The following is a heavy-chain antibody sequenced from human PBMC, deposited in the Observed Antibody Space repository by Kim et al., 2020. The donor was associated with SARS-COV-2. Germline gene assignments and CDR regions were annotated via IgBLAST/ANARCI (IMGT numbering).Heavy chain of an antibody. CDR2: ISTGGDSI. D-gene: IGHD5-12*01. J-gene: IGHJ3*02. CDR1: GFSFSDSD. CDR3: ARSVNGYNAFCI. V-gene: IGHV3-11*01. Sequence: GGALRLSCAASGFSFSDSDMNWVRQAPGKGLEWVAFISTGGDSIFYADSVEGRFTISRDNSKNSLYLQMNYLRDEDTAVYYCARSVNGYNAFCIGG.